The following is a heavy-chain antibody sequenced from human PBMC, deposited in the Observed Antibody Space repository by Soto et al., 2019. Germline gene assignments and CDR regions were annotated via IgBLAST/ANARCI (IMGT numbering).Heavy chain of an antibody. CDR3: VRDQGSYYNSYFDY. J-gene: IGHJ4*02. CDR2: INWNGGST. CDR1: GFTFDDYG. D-gene: IGHD3-10*01. V-gene: IGHV3-20*04. Sequence: EVQLVNSGGGVVRPGGSLRLSCAASGFTFDDYGMSWVRQAPGKGLEWVSGINWNGGSTGYADSVKGRFTISRDNAKNSLYLQMCSLRADDTALYYCVRDQGSYYNSYFDYWGQGTLVTVSS.